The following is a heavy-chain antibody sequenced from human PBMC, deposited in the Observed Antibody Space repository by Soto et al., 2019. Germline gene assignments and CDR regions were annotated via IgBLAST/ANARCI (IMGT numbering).Heavy chain of an antibody. V-gene: IGHV4-59*01. CDR2: IYHSGST. Sequence: QVQLQESGPGLVKPSETLSLTCTVSGGSISSYYWSWIRQPPGKGLEWMGYIYHSGSTNYKPSLKSRVTISVDTSKNQFSLKLSSVTAADTAVYYCARRTGHGWIQLPVYDYGMDVWGQGTTVTVSS. CDR1: GGSISSYY. J-gene: IGHJ6*02. D-gene: IGHD5-18*01. CDR3: ARRTGHGWIQLPVYDYGMDV.